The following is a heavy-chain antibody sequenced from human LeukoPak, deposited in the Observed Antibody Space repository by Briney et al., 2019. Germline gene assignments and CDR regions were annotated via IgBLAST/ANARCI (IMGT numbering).Heavy chain of an antibody. Sequence: GASVKVSCKASGYTFTGYYMHWVRQAPGQGLEWMGWINTNSGGTNYAQKFQGRVTMTRDTSISTAYMELSRLRSDDTAVYYCARDLYSSGDYFDYWGQGTLVTVSS. CDR2: INTNSGGT. CDR3: ARDLYSSGDYFDY. V-gene: IGHV1-2*02. D-gene: IGHD6-19*01. CDR1: GYTFTGYY. J-gene: IGHJ4*02.